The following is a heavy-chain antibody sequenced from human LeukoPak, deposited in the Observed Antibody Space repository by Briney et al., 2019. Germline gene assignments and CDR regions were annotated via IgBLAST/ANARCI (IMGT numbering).Heavy chain of an antibody. CDR1: GGSISSYY. Sequence: MPSETLSLTCTVSGGSISSYYWSWIRQPPGKGLEWIGYIYYSGSTNYNPSLKSRVTISVDTSKNQCSLKLSSVTAPDTAVYYCARLAAHTYYFGYWGQGNLVTVSS. CDR2: IYYSGST. D-gene: IGHD6-13*01. CDR3: ARLAAHTYYFGY. V-gene: IGHV4-59*01. J-gene: IGHJ4*02.